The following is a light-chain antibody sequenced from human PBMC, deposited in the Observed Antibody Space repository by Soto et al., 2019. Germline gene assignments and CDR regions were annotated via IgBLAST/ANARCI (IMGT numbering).Light chain of an antibody. Sequence: VLTQSPGTLSWSPGDRPNLSCTASQSVSSSYLAWYQQKPGQAPRLLIYGASSRATGIPARFSGSGSGTDFALTISSLEPEDFAVYYCQQYGSSLFTFGGGTKVDIK. J-gene: IGKJ4*01. V-gene: IGKV3-20*01. CDR1: QSVSSSY. CDR3: QQYGSSLFT. CDR2: GAS.